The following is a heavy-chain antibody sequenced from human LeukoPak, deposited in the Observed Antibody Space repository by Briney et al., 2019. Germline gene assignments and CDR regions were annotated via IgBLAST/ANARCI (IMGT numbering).Heavy chain of an antibody. V-gene: IGHV3-21*01. Sequence: GGSLRLSCAASGFTFSIYSMDWVRQAPGKGLEWVSSISSSSTYIYQADSVKGRFIISRDNANKSLFLQMNNLRAEDTAVYYCARMSPRLRRLTVTTSKGFDYWGQGTLVTVSS. CDR3: ARMSPRLRRLTVTTSKGFDY. CDR1: GFTFSIYS. CDR2: ISSSSTYI. D-gene: IGHD4-17*01. J-gene: IGHJ4*02.